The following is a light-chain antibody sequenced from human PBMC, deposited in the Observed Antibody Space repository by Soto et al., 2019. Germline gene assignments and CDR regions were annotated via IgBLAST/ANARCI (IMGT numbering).Light chain of an antibody. CDR1: SCNIGAGYD. CDR2: GNS. V-gene: IGLV1-40*01. CDR3: QSYDSSYV. Sequence: QSVLTQPPSVSGAPGQRVTISCTGSSCNIGAGYDVHWYQQLPGTAPKLLIYGNSNRPSGVPDRFSGSKSGTSASLAITGLQAEDEADYYCQSYDSSYVFGTGTKLTVL. J-gene: IGLJ1*01.